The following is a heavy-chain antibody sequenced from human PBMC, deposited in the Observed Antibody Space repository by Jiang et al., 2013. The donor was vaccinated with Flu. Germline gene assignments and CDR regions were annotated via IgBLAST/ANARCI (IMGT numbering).Heavy chain of an antibody. D-gene: IGHD2-15*01. J-gene: IGHJ6*04. Sequence: GSNKYYADSVKGRXTISRDNSKNTLYLQMNSLRAEDTAVYYCARGYWMLTRGGMDVWGKGTTVTVSS. CDR3: ARGYWMLTRGGMDV. CDR2: GSNK. V-gene: IGHV3-33*01.